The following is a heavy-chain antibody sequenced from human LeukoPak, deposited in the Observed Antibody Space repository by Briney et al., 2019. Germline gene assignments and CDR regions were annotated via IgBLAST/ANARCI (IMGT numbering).Heavy chain of an antibody. J-gene: IGHJ3*02. CDR3: AKDLSPLYYYDSSGYSYAFDI. CDR1: GFTFDDYA. D-gene: IGHD3-22*01. CDR2: ISWNSGSI. V-gene: IGHV3-9*01. Sequence: GVSLRLSCAASGFTFDDYAMHWVRQAPGKGLEWVSGISWNSGSIGYADSVKGRFTISRDNAKNSLYLQMNSLRAEDTAVYYCAKDLSPLYYYDSSGYSYAFDIWGQGTMVTVSS.